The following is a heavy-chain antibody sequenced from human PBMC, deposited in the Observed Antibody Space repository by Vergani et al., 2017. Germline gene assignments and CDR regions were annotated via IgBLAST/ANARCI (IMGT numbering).Heavy chain of an antibody. Sequence: VQLVQSGAEVKKAGASVKVSCKGFGYTFTGHYIPWGRQGPGQGLEWMGWINPNSGGTNYAQKFQGRVTMTRDTSISTAYMELSRLRSDDTAVYYCARDLVVVVPAAMRAWFDPWGQGTLVTVSS. CDR1: GYTFTGHY. J-gene: IGHJ5*02. CDR3: ARDLVVVVPAAMRAWFDP. V-gene: IGHV1-2*02. CDR2: INPNSGGT. D-gene: IGHD2-2*01.